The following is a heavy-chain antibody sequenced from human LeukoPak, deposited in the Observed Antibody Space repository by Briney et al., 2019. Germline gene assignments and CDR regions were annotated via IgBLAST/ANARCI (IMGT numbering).Heavy chain of an antibody. Sequence: PRGSLRLSCAASGFTFSSYAMSWVRQAPGKGLEWVSATGGDGSRTFYADFVKGRFTISRDNSKNTLYLRVDSLRAEDTAVYYCAKYRPGTYYRGPGMDVWGQGTTVTVSS. CDR1: GFTFSSYA. J-gene: IGHJ6*02. V-gene: IGHV3-23*01. CDR3: AKYRPGTYYRGPGMDV. CDR2: TGGDGSRT. D-gene: IGHD3-10*01.